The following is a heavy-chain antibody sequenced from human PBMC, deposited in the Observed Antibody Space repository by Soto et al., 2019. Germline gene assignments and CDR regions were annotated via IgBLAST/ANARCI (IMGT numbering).Heavy chain of an antibody. V-gene: IGHV3-15*01. CDR1: GFTFSSYA. CDR3: TTVGGAAGYYYYYGMDV. J-gene: IGHJ6*02. D-gene: IGHD6-13*01. Sequence: PGGSLRLSCAASGFTFSSYAMHWVRQAPGKGLEWVAVISYDGGTTDYAAPVKGRFTISRDDSKNTLYLQMNSLKTEDTAVYYCTTVGGAAGYYYYYGMDVWGQGTTVTVSS. CDR2: ISYDGGTT.